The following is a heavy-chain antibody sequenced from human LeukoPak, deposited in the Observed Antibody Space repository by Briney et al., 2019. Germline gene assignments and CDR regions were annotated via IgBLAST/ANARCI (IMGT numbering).Heavy chain of an antibody. CDR1: GFSFSTYA. D-gene: IGHD1-26*01. Sequence: GKSLRLSCVASGFSFSTYAMHWVRQAPGKGLEWMAVISYDGGNTYYANSVKGRFTISRANSKNTLYPQMNSLRAEDTAVYYCARVRAGEDAFDIWGQGTMVTVSS. V-gene: IGHV3-30-3*01. J-gene: IGHJ3*02. CDR3: ARVRAGEDAFDI. CDR2: ISYDGGNT.